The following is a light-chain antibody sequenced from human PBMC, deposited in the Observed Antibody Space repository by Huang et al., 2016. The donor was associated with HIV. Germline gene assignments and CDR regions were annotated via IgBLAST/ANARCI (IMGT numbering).Light chain of an antibody. CDR1: QSVSSF. Sequence: EIVLTQSPATLSLSPGERATLSCRDSQSVSSFLAWYQQKPGQAPRLLIQGASNRATGIPARFSGSGAGTDFTLTISSLEPEDCAIYYWQQRNNWITFGQGTRLEIK. CDR2: GAS. CDR3: QQRNNWIT. V-gene: IGKV3-11*01. J-gene: IGKJ5*01.